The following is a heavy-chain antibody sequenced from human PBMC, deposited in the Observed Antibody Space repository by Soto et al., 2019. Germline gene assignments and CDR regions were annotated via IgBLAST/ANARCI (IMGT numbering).Heavy chain of an antibody. CDR3: AKVSTTHTFGPLDP. CDR2: ISWNSGSI. Sequence: EVQLEESGGGLVQPGRSVRLSCAASGFTFDDYGMHWVRQAPGKGLEWVSGISWNSGSIGYADSVKGRFIISRDNAKNSVYLQMNNLRPEDTAFYFCAKVSTTHTFGPLDPWGQGTLVTVSS. J-gene: IGHJ5*02. V-gene: IGHV3-9*01. D-gene: IGHD1-1*01. CDR1: GFTFDDYG.